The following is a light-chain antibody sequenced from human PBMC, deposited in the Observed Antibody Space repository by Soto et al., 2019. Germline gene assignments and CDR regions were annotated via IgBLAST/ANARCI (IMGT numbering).Light chain of an antibody. Sequence: EIVLTQSPATLSLSPGERATLSCRASQSVSSYFAWYPQKPGQAPRLLIYDASNRATGIPARFSGSGSGTDFALTISSLEPEDFAVYYCQQYGSSSWTFGQGTKVDVK. CDR3: QQYGSSSWT. J-gene: IGKJ1*01. V-gene: IGKV3-11*01. CDR2: DAS. CDR1: QSVSSY.